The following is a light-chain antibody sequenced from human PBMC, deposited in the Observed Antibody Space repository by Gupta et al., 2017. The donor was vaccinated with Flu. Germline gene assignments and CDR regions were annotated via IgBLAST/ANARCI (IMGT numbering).Light chain of an antibody. Sequence: SYDLPQPPSVSVSPGQTARITCSGHALPKQYAYWYQQKPGQAPVLVIYNESERPSGIPERFSGSSSGTTVTLTISGVQAEDEADYYCQSADSSGRIGVFGGGTKLTVL. J-gene: IGLJ3*02. CDR1: ALPKQY. CDR2: NES. CDR3: QSADSSGRIGV. V-gene: IGLV3-25*02.